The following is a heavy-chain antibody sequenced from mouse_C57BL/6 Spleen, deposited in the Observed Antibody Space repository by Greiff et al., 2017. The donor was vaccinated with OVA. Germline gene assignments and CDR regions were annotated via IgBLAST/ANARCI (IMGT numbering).Heavy chain of an antibody. CDR3: ARKDWDGAFAY. V-gene: IGHV5-17*01. CDR2: ISSGSSTI. Sequence: EVQVVESGGGLVKPGGSLKLSCAASGFTFSDYGMHWVRQAPEKGLEWVAYISSGSSTIYYADTVKGRFTISRDNAKNTLFLQMTSLRSEDTAMYYCARKDWDGAFAYWGQGTLVTVSA. CDR1: GFTFSDYG. D-gene: IGHD4-1*01. J-gene: IGHJ3*01.